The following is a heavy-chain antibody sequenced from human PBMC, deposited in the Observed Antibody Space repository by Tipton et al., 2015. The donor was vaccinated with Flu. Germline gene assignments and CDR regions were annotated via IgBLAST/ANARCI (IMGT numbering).Heavy chain of an antibody. D-gene: IGHD2-21*01. CDR1: GGSMKSTY. CDR2: VYYTGTT. CDR3: ARGGGECGDGALDI. V-gene: IGHV4-59*01. Sequence: GLVKPSETLFLTCTVTGGSMKSTYWSWIRQPPGTGLQWLGYVYYTGTTKYHPSVESRAAISIDTSNNRFSLELTSVTAADAALYFCARGGGECGDGALDIWGRGTVVAVSS. J-gene: IGHJ3*02.